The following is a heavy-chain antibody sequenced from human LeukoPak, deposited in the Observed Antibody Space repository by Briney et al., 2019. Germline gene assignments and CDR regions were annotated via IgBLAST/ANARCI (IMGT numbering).Heavy chain of an antibody. CDR2: ISSSSSYI. J-gene: IGHJ4*02. D-gene: IGHD3-16*02. CDR1: GFTFSSYG. CDR3: ARAQYYDYVWGSYRYTPPSFDY. V-gene: IGHV3-21*01. Sequence: PGGTLRLSCAASGFTFSSYGMSWVRQAPGKGLEWVSSISSSSSYIYYADSVKGRFTISRDNAKNSLYLQMDSLRAEDTAVYYCARAQYYDYVWGSYRYTPPSFDYWGQGTLVTVSS.